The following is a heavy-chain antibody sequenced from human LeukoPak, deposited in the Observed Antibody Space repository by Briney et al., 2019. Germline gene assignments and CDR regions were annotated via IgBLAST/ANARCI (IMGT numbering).Heavy chain of an antibody. J-gene: IGHJ1*01. Sequence: SETLSLTCTVSGGSISSYYWSWIRQPPGKGLEWIGYIYYSGSTNYNPSLKSRVTISVDTSKNQFSLKLSSVTAADTAVYYCARGMNSSPEYFHHWGQGTLVTVSS. CDR1: GGSISSYY. D-gene: IGHD6-6*01. V-gene: IGHV4-59*01. CDR2: IYYSGST. CDR3: ARGMNSSPEYFHH.